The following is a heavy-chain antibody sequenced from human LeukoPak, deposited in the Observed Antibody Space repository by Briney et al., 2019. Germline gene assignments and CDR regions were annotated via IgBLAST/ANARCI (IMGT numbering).Heavy chain of an antibody. CDR2: IDPSDSYT. CDR1: GYSFTTYW. Sequence: GESLKISCKASGYSFTTYWISWVRQMPGKGLEWMGRIDPSDSYTNYSPSFQGHVTISADKSISTAYLQWSSLKASDTAIYYCASRQLPDAFDIWGQGTMVTVSS. D-gene: IGHD2-2*01. J-gene: IGHJ3*02. CDR3: ASRQLPDAFDI. V-gene: IGHV5-10-1*01.